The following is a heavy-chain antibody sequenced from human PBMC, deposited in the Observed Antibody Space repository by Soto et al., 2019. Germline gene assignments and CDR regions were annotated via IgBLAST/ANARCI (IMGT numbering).Heavy chain of an antibody. Sequence: QVQLQESGPGLVKPSQTLSLTCTVSGGSISSGSYYWSWIRQHPGKGLEWIGYIYYSGSTYYNPSLKSRVTISVDTSKNQFSLKLSSVTAADTAVYYCARASAGRSYYYYYGMDVWGQGTTVTVSS. D-gene: IGHD3-10*01. CDR3: ARASAGRSYYYYYGMDV. J-gene: IGHJ6*02. CDR2: IYYSGST. V-gene: IGHV4-31*03. CDR1: GGSISSGSYY.